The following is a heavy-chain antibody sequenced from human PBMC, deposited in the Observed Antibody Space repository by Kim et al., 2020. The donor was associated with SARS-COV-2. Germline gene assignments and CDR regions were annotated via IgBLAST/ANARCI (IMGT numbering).Heavy chain of an antibody. CDR3: TSGPYYYDSAAYYHDY. J-gene: IGHJ4*02. D-gene: IGHD3-22*01. V-gene: IGHV3-49*03. CDR1: GLNFADYA. Sequence: GGSLRLSCTTSGLNFADYAMSWFRQAPGKGLEWVAFIRSKRYDETTEYAASVKGGFIISRDDSKRIAYLQMNGLKTEDTAVYYCTSGPYYYDSAAYYHDYWGQGTLVTVSS. CDR2: IRSKRYDETT.